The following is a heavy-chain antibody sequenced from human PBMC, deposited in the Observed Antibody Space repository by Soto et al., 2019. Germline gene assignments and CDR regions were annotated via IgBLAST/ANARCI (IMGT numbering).Heavy chain of an antibody. Sequence: PGGSLRLSCAVSGFTFSSYAMHWVRQAPGKGLEWVAVISYDGSNKYYADSVKGRFTISRDNSKNTLYLQMNSLRAEDTAVYYCAREWRGYCSSTSCSIPGFWGQGTLVTVSS. CDR3: AREWRGYCSSTSCSIPGF. V-gene: IGHV3-30-3*01. D-gene: IGHD2-2*01. J-gene: IGHJ4*02. CDR2: ISYDGSNK. CDR1: GFTFSSYA.